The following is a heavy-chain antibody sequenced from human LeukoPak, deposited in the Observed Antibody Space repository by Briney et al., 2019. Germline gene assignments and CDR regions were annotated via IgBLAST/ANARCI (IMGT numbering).Heavy chain of an antibody. D-gene: IGHD3-10*01. CDR3: AKSISGILNLYFDY. J-gene: IGHJ4*02. CDR1: GFTFSSYA. Sequence: PGGSLRLSCAASGFTFSSYAMSWVRQPPGKGLEWVLAISGSGGSTYYADSVKGRFTISRDNSKNTLYLQMNSLRAEDTAVYYCAKSISGILNLYFDYWGQGTLVTVSS. CDR2: ISGSGGST. V-gene: IGHV3-23*01.